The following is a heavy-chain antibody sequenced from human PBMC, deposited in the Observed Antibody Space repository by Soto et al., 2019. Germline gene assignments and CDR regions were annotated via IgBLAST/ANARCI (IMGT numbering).Heavy chain of an antibody. J-gene: IGHJ4*02. CDR2: ISYDGSNK. V-gene: IGHV3-30-3*01. CDR1: GFTSSSYA. Sequence: VGSLRLSCAASGFTSSSYAMHWVRQAPGKGLEWVAVISYDGSNKYYADSVKGRFTISRDNSKNTLYLQMNSLRAEDTAVYYCARDSYCSGGSCYSPLDYWGQGTLVTVSS. CDR3: ARDSYCSGGSCYSPLDY. D-gene: IGHD2-15*01.